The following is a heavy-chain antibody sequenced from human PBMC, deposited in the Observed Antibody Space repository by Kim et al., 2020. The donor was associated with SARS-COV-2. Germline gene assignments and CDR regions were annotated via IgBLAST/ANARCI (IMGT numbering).Heavy chain of an antibody. Sequence: SETLSLTCTVSGGSISSYYWSWIRQPPGKGLEWIGYIYYSGSTNYNPSLKSRVTISVDTSKNQFSLKLSSVTAADTAVYYCAREGLGTPKAFDYWGQGT. CDR3: AREGLGTPKAFDY. V-gene: IGHV4-59*13. CDR2: IYYSGST. J-gene: IGHJ4*02. CDR1: GGSISSYY. D-gene: IGHD2-15*01.